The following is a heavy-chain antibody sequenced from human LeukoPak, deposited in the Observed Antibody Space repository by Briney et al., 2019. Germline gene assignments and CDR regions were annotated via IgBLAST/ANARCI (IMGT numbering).Heavy chain of an antibody. CDR2: ISDNGDSI. CDR3: AKRLRDGYNSPIDY. D-gene: IGHD5-24*01. V-gene: IGHV3-23*01. CDR1: GFTITTYA. Sequence: GGSLRLSCVASGFTITTYAMNWVRQAPGKGLEWVSGISDNGDSIYYADSVKDRFTISRDIPRNTLYLQMNSLRDDDTAVYYCAKRLRDGYNSPIDYWGQGILVTVSS. J-gene: IGHJ4*02.